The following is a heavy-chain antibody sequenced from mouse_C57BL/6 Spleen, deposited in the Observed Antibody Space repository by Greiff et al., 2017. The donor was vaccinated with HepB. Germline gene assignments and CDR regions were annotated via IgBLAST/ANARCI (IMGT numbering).Heavy chain of an antibody. CDR1: GFTFSSYA. V-gene: IGHV5-4*01. Sequence: EVQGVESGGGLVKPGGSLKLSCAASGFTFSSYAMSWVRQTPEKRLEWVATISDGGSYTYYPDNVKGRFTISRDNAKNNLYLQMSHLKSEDTAMYYCARDRYDYDEWYFDVWGTGTTVTVSS. D-gene: IGHD2-4*01. CDR3: ARDRYDYDEWYFDV. J-gene: IGHJ1*03. CDR2: ISDGGSYT.